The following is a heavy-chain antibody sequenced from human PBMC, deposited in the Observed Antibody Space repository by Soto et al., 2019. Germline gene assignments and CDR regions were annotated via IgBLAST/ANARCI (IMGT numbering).Heavy chain of an antibody. CDR2: IIPIFGTA. CDR3: ARRGGLLWFGELFGWFDP. CDR1: GGTFSSYA. Sequence: QVQLVQSGAEVKKPGSSVKVSCKASGGTFSSYAISWVRQAPGQGLEWMGGIIPIFGTANYAQKFQSRVTITADESTSTAYMELSSLRSEDTAVYYCARRGGLLWFGELFGWFDPWGQGTLVTVSS. V-gene: IGHV1-69*01. J-gene: IGHJ5*02. D-gene: IGHD3-10*01.